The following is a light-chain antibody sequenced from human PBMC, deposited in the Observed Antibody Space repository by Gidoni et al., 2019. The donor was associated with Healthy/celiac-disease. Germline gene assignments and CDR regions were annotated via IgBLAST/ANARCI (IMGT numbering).Light chain of an antibody. J-gene: IGKJ2*01. CDR2: DAS. CDR1: QDISNY. CDR3: QQYDNLPYT. Sequence: DIQMTQSPSSLSASVGDRVTITCQASQDISNYLNWYQQKPGTAPKLLIYDASNLETGVPSRFSGSGSGTDFTFTISSLPPEDIATYYCQQYDNLPYTFGQGTKLEIK. V-gene: IGKV1-33*01.